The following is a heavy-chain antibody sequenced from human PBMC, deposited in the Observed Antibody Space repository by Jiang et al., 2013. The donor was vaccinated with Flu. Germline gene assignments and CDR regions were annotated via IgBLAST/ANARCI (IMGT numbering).Heavy chain of an antibody. V-gene: IGHV1-18*01. Sequence: SGAEVKEPGASVRVSCKASGYTFTSYGISWVRQAPGQGLEWMAWISVYNGNTNYAQKFQGRVTMTTDTSTSTAYMELRSLTSDDTAVYYCARRLAVAAERVDYYYYYMDVWGKGTTVTVSS. CDR2: ISVYNGNT. CDR3: ARRLAVAAERVDYYYYYMDV. CDR1: GYTFTSYG. D-gene: IGHD6-19*01. J-gene: IGHJ6*03.